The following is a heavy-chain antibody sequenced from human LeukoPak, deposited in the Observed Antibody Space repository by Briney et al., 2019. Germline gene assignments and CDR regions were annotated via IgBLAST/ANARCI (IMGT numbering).Heavy chain of an antibody. D-gene: IGHD3-10*01. V-gene: IGHV3-23*01. J-gene: IGHJ4*02. CDR1: GFTFSSYA. CDR3: ARWFGEPPNFDY. Sequence: GGSLRLSCAASGFTFSSYAVSWVRQASGKGLEGVSSISGGGGDIFYADSVKGRFSISRDNSKNRVFLQLNSLRAEDTAMYYCARWFGEPPNFDYWGQGTLVTVSS. CDR2: ISGGGGDI.